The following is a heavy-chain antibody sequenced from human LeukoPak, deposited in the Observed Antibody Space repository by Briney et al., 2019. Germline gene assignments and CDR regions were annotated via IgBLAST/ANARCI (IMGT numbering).Heavy chain of an antibody. J-gene: IGHJ4*02. Sequence: GGSLRLSCAASGFTVSNNYMSWVRQAPGKGLEWVSVIYSGGSTYYADSVKGRFTISRDNSKNTLYLQMNSLRAEDTAVYYCARGITMREIPFDYWGQGTLVTVSS. V-gene: IGHV3-66*01. CDR2: IYSGGST. CDR1: GFTVSNNY. D-gene: IGHD3-22*01. CDR3: ARGITMREIPFDY.